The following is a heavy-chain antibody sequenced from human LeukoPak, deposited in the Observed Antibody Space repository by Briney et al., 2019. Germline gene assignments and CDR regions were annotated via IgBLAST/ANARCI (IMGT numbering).Heavy chain of an antibody. J-gene: IGHJ4*02. CDR3: ARDWYYAIDY. V-gene: IGHV3-74*01. CDR2: INSDGSST. Sequence: GGSLRLSCAGTGYTFSSAWMHWVRQAPGKGLVWVSRINSDGSSTIYADSVRGRFTISRDNAKNTLYLQMNSLRADDTAVYYCARDWYYAIDYWGQGTLVTVSS. D-gene: IGHD2-2*01. CDR1: GYTFSSAW.